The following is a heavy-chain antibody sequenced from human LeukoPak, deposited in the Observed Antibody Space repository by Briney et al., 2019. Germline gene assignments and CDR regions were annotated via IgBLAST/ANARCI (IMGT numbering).Heavy chain of an antibody. CDR1: GFTFSSYG. V-gene: IGHV3-48*04. J-gene: IGHJ4*02. CDR2: ISSSGSTI. CDR3: AKEGGDRVDGHYCDS. Sequence: PGGSLRLSCAASGFTFSSYGMSWVRQAPGKGLEWVSYISSSGSTIYYADSVKGRFTISRDNAKNSLYLQMNSLRAEDTAVYYCAKEGGDRVDGHYCDSWGQGTLVTVSS. D-gene: IGHD3-16*01.